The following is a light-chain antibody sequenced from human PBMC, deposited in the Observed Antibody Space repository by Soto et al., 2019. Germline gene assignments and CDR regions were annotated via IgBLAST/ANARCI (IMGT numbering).Light chain of an antibody. J-gene: IGLJ1*01. CDR3: SSYTSSSTLV. V-gene: IGLV2-14*03. CDR1: TSDVGAYSF. Sequence: QSALTQPRSVSGSPGQSITISCTGSTSDVGAYSFASWYQQHPGAAPKLLIHDVNKRPPGVPDRFSASKSGNTASLTISGLQAEDEADYYCSSYTSSSTLVFGTGTKVTVL. CDR2: DVN.